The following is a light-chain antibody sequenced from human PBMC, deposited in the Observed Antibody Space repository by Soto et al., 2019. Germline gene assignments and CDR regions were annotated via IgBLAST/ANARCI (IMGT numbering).Light chain of an antibody. J-gene: IGKJ1*01. CDR3: HQRSSWPWT. CDR2: DTS. V-gene: IGKV3-11*01. Sequence: EVVLTQSPATLSLSPGERATLSCRAGQSVSKFLAWYQQKPGQAPRLLIYDTSKRATGIPARFSGSGSGTDFTLTISFLEPEDFAVYYCHQRSSWPWTFGQGTKVDIK. CDR1: QSVSKF.